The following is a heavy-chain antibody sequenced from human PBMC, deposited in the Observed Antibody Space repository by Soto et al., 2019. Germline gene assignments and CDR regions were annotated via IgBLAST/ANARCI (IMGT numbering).Heavy chain of an antibody. CDR3: VEGWNDF. D-gene: IGHD1-1*01. J-gene: IGHJ4*02. V-gene: IGHV3-15*01. CDR1: GFMFSSAW. CDR2: IKSKVDGGAR. Sequence: EVQMVQSGRDLVKPGGSLRLSCVTSGFMFSSAWMSWVRQAPGKGLEWVARIKSKVDGGARDYAAPVKGRFTISRDDSKNTVYLQMNSLRAEDTAVYYCVEGWNDFWGQGTLVTVSS.